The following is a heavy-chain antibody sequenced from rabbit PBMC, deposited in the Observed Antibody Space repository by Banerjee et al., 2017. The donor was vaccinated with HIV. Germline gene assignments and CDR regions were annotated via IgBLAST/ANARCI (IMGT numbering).Heavy chain of an antibody. D-gene: IGHD7-1*01. CDR1: GLSFSSSYW. Sequence: EESGGDLVKPEGSLTLTCTASGLSFSSSYWICWVRQAPGKGLEWIGCIYTGDGSTYYASWAKGRFTVSKTSSTTVSLQLTSLTAADTATYFCARNADYPTYGTITLNLWGPGTLVTVS. CDR3: ARNADYPTYGTITLNL. J-gene: IGHJ4*01. CDR2: IYTGDGST. V-gene: IGHV1S45*01.